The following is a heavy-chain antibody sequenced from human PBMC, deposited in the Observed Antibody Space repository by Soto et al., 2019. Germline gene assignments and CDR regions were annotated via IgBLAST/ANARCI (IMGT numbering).Heavy chain of an antibody. CDR2: IRSKANSYAT. J-gene: IGHJ4*02. CDR3: TRLHTYACDY. V-gene: IGHV3-73*01. Sequence: EVQLVESGGGLVQPGGSLKLSCAASGFTFSGSAMHWVRQASGKGLEWVGRIRSKANSYATAYAASVKGRFTISRDDSKNTAYLQRKSLKTEDTAVYYCTRLHTYACDYWGQGTLVTVSS. CDR1: GFTFSGSA. D-gene: IGHD2-2*01.